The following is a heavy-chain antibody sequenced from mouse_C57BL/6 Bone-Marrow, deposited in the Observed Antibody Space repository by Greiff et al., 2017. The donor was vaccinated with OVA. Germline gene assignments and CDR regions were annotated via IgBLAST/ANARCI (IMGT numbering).Heavy chain of an antibody. CDR1: GFTFSDYG. CDR3: ARGGGSTYWYCDV. CDR2: ISSGSSTI. Sequence: EVKVEESGGGLVKPGGSLTLSCAASGFTFSDYGMHWVRQAPEKGLEWVAYISSGSSTIYSADTVKGRFTISRDNAKNTLFLQMNSVRSEDTAMYDCARGGGSTYWYCDVWGTGTTVTVSS. J-gene: IGHJ1*03. V-gene: IGHV5-17*01. D-gene: IGHD1-1*01.